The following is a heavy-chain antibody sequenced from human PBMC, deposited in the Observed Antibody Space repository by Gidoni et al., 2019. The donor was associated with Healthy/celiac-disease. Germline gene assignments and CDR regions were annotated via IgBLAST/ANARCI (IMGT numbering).Heavy chain of an antibody. CDR3: ARLGGYCSSTSCPRWFDP. D-gene: IGHD2-2*01. CDR1: GGSISSYY. CDR2: IYYSGRT. J-gene: IGHJ5*02. Sequence: QVQLQESGPGLVKPSETLSLTCTVSGGSISSYYWSWIRQPPGKGLDWIGYIYYSGRTNYNPSLKSRVTISVDTSKNQFSLKLSSVTAADTAVYYCARLGGYCSSTSCPRWFDPWGQGTLVTVSS. V-gene: IGHV4-59*08.